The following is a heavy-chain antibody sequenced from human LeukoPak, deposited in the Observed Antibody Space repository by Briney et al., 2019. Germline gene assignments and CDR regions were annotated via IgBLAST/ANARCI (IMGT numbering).Heavy chain of an antibody. CDR2: INHSGST. Sequence: SETLSLTCAVYVGSFSGYYWRWIRQPPGKGLEWIGEINHSGSTNYNPSLKSRVTISVDSSKNQFSLKLTSVTAADTAVYYCARQNFVVVAAIRIIDYWGQGTLVTVSS. V-gene: IGHV4-34*01. D-gene: IGHD2-21*02. CDR1: VGSFSGYY. J-gene: IGHJ4*02. CDR3: ARQNFVVVAAIRIIDY.